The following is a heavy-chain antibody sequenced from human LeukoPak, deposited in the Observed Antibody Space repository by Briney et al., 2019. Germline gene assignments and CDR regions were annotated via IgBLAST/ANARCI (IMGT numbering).Heavy chain of an antibody. CDR2: LSYDGSTE. V-gene: IGHV3-30*04. CDR3: ARALWVGGYFDY. J-gene: IGHJ4*02. CDR1: GLTFRSSA. D-gene: IGHD3-10*01. Sequence: GGSLRLSCAASGLTFRSSAMHWVRQAPGKGLQWVALLSYDGSTEYHADSVKGRFTIPRDTSKDTLYLQMNSLRAEDTAVYYCARALWVGGYFDYWGQGTRVTVSS.